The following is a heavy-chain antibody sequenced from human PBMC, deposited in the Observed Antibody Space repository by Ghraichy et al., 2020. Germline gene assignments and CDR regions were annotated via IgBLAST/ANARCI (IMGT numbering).Heavy chain of an antibody. J-gene: IGHJ6*03. CDR2: IHHSGST. CDR3: ARGGDVVVLSARYFYMDV. V-gene: IGHV4-34*01. D-gene: IGHD2-15*01. CDR1: GGSLSNYY. Sequence: SETLSLTCAVYGGSLSNYYWNWVRQRPGKGLEWIGEIHHSGSTNYNPSLKSRVTISLDTSKKQFSLKLNSVTAADTAVYYCARGGDVVVLSARYFYMDVWGKGTTGTVSS.